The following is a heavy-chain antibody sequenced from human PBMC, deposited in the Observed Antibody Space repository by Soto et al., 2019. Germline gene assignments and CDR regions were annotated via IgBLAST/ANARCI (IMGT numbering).Heavy chain of an antibody. J-gene: IGHJ5*02. CDR2: INPSGGST. V-gene: IGHV1-46*01. D-gene: IGHD6-19*01. Sequence: ASVTVSCKASGYTFTSYYMHWVRQAPGQGLEWMGIINPSGGSTSYAQKFQGRVTMTRDTSTSTVYMELSSLRSEDTAVYYCARDRGLNQWLFDPWGQGTLVTVSS. CDR3: ARDRGLNQWLFDP. CDR1: GYTFTSYY.